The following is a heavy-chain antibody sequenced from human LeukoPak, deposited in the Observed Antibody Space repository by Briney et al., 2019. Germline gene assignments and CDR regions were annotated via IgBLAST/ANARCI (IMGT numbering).Heavy chain of an antibody. CDR1: GYTFTGYY. V-gene: IGHV1-18*04. CDR3: AKMGASSGYSPIDY. Sequence: GASVKVSCKASGYTFTGYYMYWVRQAPGQGLEWMGWISTYDGNTNYAQKVQGRVTMTTDSSTSTAYMELRTLRSDDTAVYYCAKMGASSGYSPIDYWGQGTLVTVSS. J-gene: IGHJ4*02. D-gene: IGHD3-22*01. CDR2: ISTYDGNT.